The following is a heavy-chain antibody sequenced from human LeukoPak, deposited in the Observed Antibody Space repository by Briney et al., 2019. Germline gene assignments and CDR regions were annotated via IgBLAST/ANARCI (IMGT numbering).Heavy chain of an antibody. V-gene: IGHV4-38-2*02. CDR3: ASGTSGI. J-gene: IGHJ3*02. CDR1: GYSISSGYY. Sequence: SETLSLTCTVSGYSISSGYYWGWIRQPPGKGLQWIGSIYYSGSTYYNPSLKSRVTISVDTSKNQFSLKLSSVTAADTAMYHCASGTSGIWGQGTMVTVSS. CDR2: IYYSGST. D-gene: IGHD1-1*01.